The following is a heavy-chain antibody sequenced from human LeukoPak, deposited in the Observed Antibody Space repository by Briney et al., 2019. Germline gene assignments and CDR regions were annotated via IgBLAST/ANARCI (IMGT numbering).Heavy chain of an antibody. Sequence: GASVKVSCKASGGTFSSYTISWVRQAPGQGLEWMGRIIPLLGIANYAQKFQGRVTITADKSTSTAYMELSSLRSEDTAVYYCARGSNYDYYYMDVWGKGTTVTVSS. CDR1: GGTFSSYT. V-gene: IGHV1-69*02. CDR3: ARGSNYDYYYMDV. CDR2: IIPLLGIA. J-gene: IGHJ6*03. D-gene: IGHD4-11*01.